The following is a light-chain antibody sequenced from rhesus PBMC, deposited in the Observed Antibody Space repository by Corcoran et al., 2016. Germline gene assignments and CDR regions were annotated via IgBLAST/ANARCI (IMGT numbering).Light chain of an antibody. CDR2: KAS. CDR1: QSISSW. CDR3: LQYSSSPLT. V-gene: IGKV1-22*01. Sequence: DIQMTQSPSSLSASVGDTVTITCRASQSISSWLDWYQQKPGKAPKLLIYKASSLHSGVPSRFSGSGAGTDCTLTSSSLQPEDFATYYCLQYSSSPLTFGGGTKVELK. J-gene: IGKJ4*01.